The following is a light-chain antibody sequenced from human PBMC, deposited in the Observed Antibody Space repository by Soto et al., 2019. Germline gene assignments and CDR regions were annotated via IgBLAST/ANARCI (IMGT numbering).Light chain of an antibody. CDR3: QQYGSSPRT. CDR2: GAS. J-gene: IGKJ1*01. Sequence: DIVLTQSPGTLSLSPGERATLSCRASQSVGSVYLAWYQQKRGQAPRLLIHGASNRASGIPDRFSGSGSGTDFTLTISRLEPEDFAVYYCQQYGSSPRTFGQGTKVEIK. V-gene: IGKV3-20*01. CDR1: QSVGSVY.